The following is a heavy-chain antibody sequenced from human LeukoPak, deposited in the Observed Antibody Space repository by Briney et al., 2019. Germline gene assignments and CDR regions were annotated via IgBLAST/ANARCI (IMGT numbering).Heavy chain of an antibody. D-gene: IGHD5-24*01. Sequence: SETLSLTCTVSGGSISSGGYYWSWIRQHPGKGLEWIGYMYYSGSTYYNPSLKSRVTISVDTSKNQFSLKLSSVTAADTAVYYCARVEMATISGYFFDYWGQGTLDTVSS. CDR2: MYYSGST. CDR1: GGSISSGGYY. V-gene: IGHV4-31*03. J-gene: IGHJ4*02. CDR3: ARVEMATISGYFFDY.